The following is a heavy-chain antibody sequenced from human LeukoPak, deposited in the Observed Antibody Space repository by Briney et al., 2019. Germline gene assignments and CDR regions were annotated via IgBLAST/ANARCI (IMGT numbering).Heavy chain of an antibody. V-gene: IGHV4-59*01. CDR3: ARTDIVVYGMDV. CDR1: GGSISSYY. CDR2: VYYSGST. D-gene: IGHD2-15*01. J-gene: IGHJ6*02. Sequence: SETLSLTCTVSGGSISSYYWSWIRQPPGKGLEWIGYVYYSGSTNYNPSLKSRLTISVDTSKNQFSLKLSSVTAADTAVYYCARTDIVVYGMDVWGQGTTVTVSS.